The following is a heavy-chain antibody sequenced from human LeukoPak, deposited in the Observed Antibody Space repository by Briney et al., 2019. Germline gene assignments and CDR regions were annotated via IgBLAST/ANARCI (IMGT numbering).Heavy chain of an antibody. CDR2: IKSRTADGAR. CDR3: TTGERRFDSSGYYPYYFDY. CDR1: GITFSNAW. D-gene: IGHD3-22*01. Sequence: GDSLRLSCAVSGITFSNAWMSWVRQAPGKGLEWVGRIKSRTADGARGYAAPVKGRFTISRDDAKNTLYLQMNSLKTEDTAVYYCTTGERRFDSSGYYPYYFDYWGQGTLVTVSS. J-gene: IGHJ4*02. V-gene: IGHV3-15*01.